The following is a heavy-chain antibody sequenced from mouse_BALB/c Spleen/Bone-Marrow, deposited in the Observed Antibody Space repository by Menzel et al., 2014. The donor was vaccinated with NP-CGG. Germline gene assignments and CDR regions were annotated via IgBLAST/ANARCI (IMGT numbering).Heavy chain of an antibody. V-gene: IGHV2-2*02. CDR3: ARNGGAYYRYYYAIDY. D-gene: IGHD2-14*01. CDR2: IWRGGTT. J-gene: IGHJ4*01. Sequence: QVQLKQSGPGLVQPSQSLSITCTVSGFSLTSYGVHWVRQSPGKGLEWLGVIWRGGTTDYNAAFISRLSISKDNSKSEVFFKINSLQANDTAIYYCARNGGAYYRYYYAIDYWGQRTPVTVSS. CDR1: GFSLTSYG.